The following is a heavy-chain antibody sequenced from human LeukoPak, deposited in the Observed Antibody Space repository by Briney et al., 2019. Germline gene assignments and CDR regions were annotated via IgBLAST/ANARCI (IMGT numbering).Heavy chain of an antibody. CDR3: ARDRPWYDISGYYFDY. V-gene: IGHV3-48*04. CDR1: GFTFSNYA. D-gene: IGHD3-22*01. J-gene: IGHJ4*02. CDR2: ISSSSTTI. Sequence: GGSLTLSCAASGFTFSNYAMNWVRQAPGKGLEWVSYISSSSTTIYYADSVKGHFTISRDNAKNTLSLQMNSLRAEDTAVYYCARDRPWYDISGYYFDYWGQGTLVTVSS.